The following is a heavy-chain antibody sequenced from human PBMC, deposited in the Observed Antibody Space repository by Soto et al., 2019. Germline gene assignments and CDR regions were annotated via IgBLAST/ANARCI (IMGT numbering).Heavy chain of an antibody. CDR2: TYYRSKWYS. CDR1: GYSVASNSAT. D-gene: IGHD2-2*01. Sequence: SQSRSLTCAVSGYSVASNSATFNFIRQSPSRGLEWLGRTYYRSKWYSAYAVSLKMRITINPDTSKNQFSLQLNSVTPDDTAVYYCAKGPSRLDYWGQGTLVTVSS. J-gene: IGHJ4*02. V-gene: IGHV6-1*01. CDR3: AKGPSRLDY.